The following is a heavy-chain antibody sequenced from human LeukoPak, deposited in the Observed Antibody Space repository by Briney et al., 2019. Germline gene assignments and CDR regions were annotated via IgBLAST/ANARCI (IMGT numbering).Heavy chain of an antibody. CDR1: GFTVSSSN. D-gene: IGHD6-19*01. Sequence: GGSLRLSCAASGFTVSSSNMGWVRQAPGKGLEWVSVIYSGGATYYPDSVKGRFIIPRDLSKNTLFLQMNDLRAEDTAVYYCAKIAVAYFDYWGQGTLVTVSS. V-gene: IGHV3-66*01. CDR3: AKIAVAYFDY. CDR2: IYSGGAT. J-gene: IGHJ4*02.